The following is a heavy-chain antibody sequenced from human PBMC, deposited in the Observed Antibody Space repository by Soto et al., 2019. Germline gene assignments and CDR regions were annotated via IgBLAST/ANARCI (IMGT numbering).Heavy chain of an antibody. CDR2: IDPSDSYT. CDR1: GYSFTSYW. D-gene: IGHD3-3*01. V-gene: IGHV5-10-1*01. Sequence: PGASLKISCKGSGYSFTSYWISRVRQMPGKGLEWMGRIDPSDSYTNYSPSFQGHVTISADKSISTAYLQWSSLKASDTAMYYCARHLASRFWSGYSLFYGMDVWGQGTTVTVSS. CDR3: ARHLASRFWSGYSLFYGMDV. J-gene: IGHJ6*02.